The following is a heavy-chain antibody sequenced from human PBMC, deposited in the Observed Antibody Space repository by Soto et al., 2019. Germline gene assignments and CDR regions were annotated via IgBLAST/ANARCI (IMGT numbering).Heavy chain of an antibody. J-gene: IGHJ4*02. Sequence: GGSLRLSCTASGFTFEDHAMHWVRQAPGKGLEWVSSISWDSENIGYADFAKGRFTISRDNGKQSLYLQMNTLRAEDTALYYCAKDRGSSSAGIDYWGQGSLVTVSS. CDR2: ISWDSENI. CDR3: AKDRGSSSAGIDY. D-gene: IGHD6-6*01. CDR1: GFTFEDHA. V-gene: IGHV3-9*01.